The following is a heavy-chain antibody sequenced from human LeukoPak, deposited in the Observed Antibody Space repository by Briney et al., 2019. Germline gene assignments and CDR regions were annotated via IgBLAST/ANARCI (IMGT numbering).Heavy chain of an antibody. CDR2: IYYNGET. CDR1: GGSFSSSTYY. J-gene: IGHJ4*02. Sequence: SETLSLTCTVSGGSFSSSTYYWGWIRQSPGKGLEWIGSIYYNGETYYNPPLKSRATVSVDTSNNQFSLKLTSVTAADTAVYYCASRYCDVRNPYFDYWAQGTLVTVSS. D-gene: IGHD1-14*01. CDR3: ASRYCDVRNPYFDY. V-gene: IGHV4-39*01.